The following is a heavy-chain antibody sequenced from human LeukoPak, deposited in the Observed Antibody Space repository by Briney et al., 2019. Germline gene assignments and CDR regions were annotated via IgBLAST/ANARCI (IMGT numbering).Heavy chain of an antibody. CDR1: GGSISSYY. CDR3: ARGRPVNQDFWSGLREPRSSFSDY. Sequence: SETLSLTCTVSGGSISSYYWSWIRQPAGKGLEWIGHIYTSGSTNYNPSLKSRVTMSVDTSKNQFSLRVTSVTAADTAVYYCARGRPVNQDFWSGLREPRSSFSDYWGQGTLVTVSS. V-gene: IGHV4-4*07. J-gene: IGHJ4*02. CDR2: IYTSGST. D-gene: IGHD3-3*01.